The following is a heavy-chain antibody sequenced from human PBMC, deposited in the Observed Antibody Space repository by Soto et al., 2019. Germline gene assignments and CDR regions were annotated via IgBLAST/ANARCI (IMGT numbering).Heavy chain of an antibody. V-gene: IGHV4-34*01. CDR3: ARTSKFDC. Sequence: QVQLQQWGAGLLKPSETLSLTCAVYCGSFRGYYWSWIRQPPGKGLEWIGEINHSGSTNYNPSLKSRVTMSVDTSKNQFSLKLSSVTAADTAVYDCARTSKFDCWGQGTLVTVSS. D-gene: IGHD6-6*01. CDR2: INHSGST. CDR1: CGSFRGYY. J-gene: IGHJ4*02.